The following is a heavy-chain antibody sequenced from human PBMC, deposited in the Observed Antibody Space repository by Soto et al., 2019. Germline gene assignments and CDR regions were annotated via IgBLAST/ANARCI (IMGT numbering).Heavy chain of an antibody. V-gene: IGHV3-33*01. D-gene: IGHD3-10*01. CDR3: AREWVVGFGELLFPYFDY. J-gene: IGHJ4*02. CDR1: GFTFSSYG. Sequence: GGSLRLSCAASGFTFSSYGMHWVRQAPGKGLEWVAVIWYDGSNKYYADSVKGRFTISRDNSKNTLYLQMNSLRAEDTAVYYCAREWVVGFGELLFPYFDYWGQGTLVTVSS. CDR2: IWYDGSNK.